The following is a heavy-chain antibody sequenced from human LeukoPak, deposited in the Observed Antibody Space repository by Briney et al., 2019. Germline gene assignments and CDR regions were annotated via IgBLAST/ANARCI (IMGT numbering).Heavy chain of an antibody. CDR3: ARVGYTSGWTHRIYYYYIDV. CDR2: IYYSGST. Sequence: SETLSLTCTVSGGSISSYYWSWIRQPPGKGLEWIGYIYYSGSTNYNPSLKSRVTISVDTSKNQFSLKLSSVTAADTAVYYCARVGYTSGWTHRIYYYYIDVWGKGTTVTISS. J-gene: IGHJ6*03. CDR1: GGSISSYY. D-gene: IGHD6-19*01. V-gene: IGHV4-59*01.